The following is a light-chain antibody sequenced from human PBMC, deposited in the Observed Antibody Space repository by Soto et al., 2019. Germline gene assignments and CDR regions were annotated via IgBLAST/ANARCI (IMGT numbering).Light chain of an antibody. Sequence: EIVLTQSPGTLSLSPGERATLSCRASQSVSSSYLALYQQKPGQAPRLLIYGASSRATGIPDRFSGSGSGTDFTLTISRLEPQDFAVDYCQQYGSSPPITFGQGTRLEIK. V-gene: IGKV3-20*01. CDR3: QQYGSSPPIT. J-gene: IGKJ5*01. CDR2: GAS. CDR1: QSVSSSY.